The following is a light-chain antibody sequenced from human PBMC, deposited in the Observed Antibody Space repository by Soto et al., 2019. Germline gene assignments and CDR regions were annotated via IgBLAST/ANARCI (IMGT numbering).Light chain of an antibody. J-gene: IGKJ1*01. Sequence: AIQLTQSPSSLSASVGDRVTITCRASQGISSALAWYQQSPGKAPKLLIYDASSLESGVPSRFSGSGSGTDFTLTISSLQPEDIATYYCQQYDNLPRTFGQGTKVEIK. V-gene: IGKV1D-13*01. CDR3: QQYDNLPRT. CDR1: QGISSA. CDR2: DAS.